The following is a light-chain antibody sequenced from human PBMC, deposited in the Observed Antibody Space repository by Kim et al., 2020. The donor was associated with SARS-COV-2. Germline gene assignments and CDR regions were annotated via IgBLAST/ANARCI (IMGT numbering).Light chain of an antibody. Sequence: SYELTQPPSVSVAPGKTARITCGGNNIGSKSVHGYQQKPGQAPVLVIYYDSDRPSGIPERFSGSNSGNTATLTISRVEAGDEGDYYCQGWDSSSDHWVFGGGTQLTVL. CDR3: QGWDSSSDHWV. J-gene: IGLJ3*02. CDR1: NIGSKS. CDR2: YDS. V-gene: IGLV3-21*04.